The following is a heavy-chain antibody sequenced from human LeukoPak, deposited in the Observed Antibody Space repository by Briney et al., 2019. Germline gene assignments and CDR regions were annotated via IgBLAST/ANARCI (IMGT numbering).Heavy chain of an antibody. J-gene: IGHJ4*02. CDR1: GYTFTDYY. D-gene: IGHD2-2*01. CDR3: ARDLEHCRNIICSNSAY. Sequence: ASVKVSCKASGYTFTDYYMHWVRQAPGQGLEWMGWINPNGGGTNYAQKFQGRVTMTRDTSISTAYMELSRLRSDDTAVYYCARDLEHCRNIICSNSAYWGQGTLVTVSS. V-gene: IGHV1-2*02. CDR2: INPNGGGT.